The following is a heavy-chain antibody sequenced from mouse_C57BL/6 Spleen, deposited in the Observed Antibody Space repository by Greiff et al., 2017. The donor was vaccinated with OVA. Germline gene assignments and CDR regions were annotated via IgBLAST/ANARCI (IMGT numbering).Heavy chain of an antibody. D-gene: IGHD2-4*01. Sequence: VQLQESGAELAKPGASVKLSCKASGYTFTSYWMHWVKQRPGQGLEWIGYINPSSGYTKYNQKFKDKATLTADKSSSTAYMQLSSLTYEDSAVYYCARNDYGHYYAMDYWGQGTSVTVSS. J-gene: IGHJ4*01. CDR1: GYTFTSYW. V-gene: IGHV1-7*01. CDR3: ARNDYGHYYAMDY. CDR2: INPSSGYT.